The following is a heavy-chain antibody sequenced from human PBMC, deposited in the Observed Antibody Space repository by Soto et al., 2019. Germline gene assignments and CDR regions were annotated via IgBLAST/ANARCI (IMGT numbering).Heavy chain of an antibody. V-gene: IGHV3-21*01. CDR1: GFTFSSYS. CDR2: ISSSSSYI. D-gene: IGHD3-3*01. Sequence: GGSLRLSCAASGFTFSSYSMNWVRQAPGKGLEWVSSISSSSSYIYYADSVKGRFTISRDNAKNSLYLQMNSLRAEDTAVYYCARVNDFWSGYNYYYYYMDVWGKGTTVTVSS. CDR3: ARVNDFWSGYNYYYYYMDV. J-gene: IGHJ6*03.